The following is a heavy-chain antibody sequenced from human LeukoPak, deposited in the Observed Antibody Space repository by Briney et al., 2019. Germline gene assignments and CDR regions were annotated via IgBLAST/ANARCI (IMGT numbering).Heavy chain of an antibody. CDR1: GFSFNNFW. CDR3: VRDGDYFDY. J-gene: IGHJ4*02. D-gene: IGHD4-17*01. CDR2: IKKDGSDK. Sequence: GGSLRLSCAASGFSFNNFWMSWVRQAPGKGPEWVANIKKDGSDKYYVDSVEGRFTISRDNTHYSLSLQMNNLRDDDTALYYCVRDGDYFDYWGQGTFVTVSS. V-gene: IGHV3-7*01.